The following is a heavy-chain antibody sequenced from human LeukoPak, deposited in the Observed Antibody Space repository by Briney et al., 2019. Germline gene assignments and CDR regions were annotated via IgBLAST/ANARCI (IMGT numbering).Heavy chain of an antibody. CDR2: IHYTGRT. J-gene: IGHJ4*02. CDR3: ARGSGDFILGTKGYFFDY. V-gene: IGHV4-38-2*01. CDR1: DYSISSGYD. D-gene: IGHD4-17*01. Sequence: PSETLSLTCAVSDYSISSGYDWGWIRQSPGKGPEWIGSIHYTGRTDYIPSLKSRVTISLQTSKNQFSLNLSSVAAADTAVYYCARGSGDFILGTKGYFFDYWGQGTLVTVSS.